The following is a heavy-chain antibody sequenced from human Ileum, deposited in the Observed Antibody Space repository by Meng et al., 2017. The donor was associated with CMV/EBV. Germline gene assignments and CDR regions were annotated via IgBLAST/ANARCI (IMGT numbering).Heavy chain of an antibody. V-gene: IGHV3-48*03. CDR3: VGGDLPYFDY. CDR2: INGGGTTI. CDR1: GFGFSIFE. J-gene: IGHJ4*02. Sequence: GESLKTSCAASGFGFSIFEMNWVRQAPGKGLEWLSYINGGGTTIYYADSVKGRFTISRDNAQNSLYLQMNSLRAEDTGLYYCVGGDLPYFDYWGQGAMVTVSS. D-gene: IGHD2-21*01.